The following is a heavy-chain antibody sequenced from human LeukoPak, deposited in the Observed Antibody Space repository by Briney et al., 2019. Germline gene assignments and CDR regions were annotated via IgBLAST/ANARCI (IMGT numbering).Heavy chain of an antibody. CDR2: IYYTGST. CDR1: SGSISSGDYY. D-gene: IGHD2-2*01. V-gene: IGHV4-30-4*08. Sequence: KSSVNLSFTCTVSSGSISSGDYYWSWIRQPPGKGLMWIGYIYYTGSTYYNPSLKSRVTISVDTSKNQFSLKLSSVTAADTAEYYCARVPLGYCSSTSCHEKYYFDYWGQGTLVTVSS. J-gene: IGHJ4*02. CDR3: ARVPLGYCSSTSCHEKYYFDY.